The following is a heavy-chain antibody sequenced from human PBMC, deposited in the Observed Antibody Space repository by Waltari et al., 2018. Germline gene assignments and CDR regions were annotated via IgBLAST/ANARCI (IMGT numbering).Heavy chain of an antibody. J-gene: IGHJ4*01. CDR1: ADIFDRHP. CDR2: IIPTVGRV. D-gene: IGHD3-10*01. Sequence: QVQLVQSGAEVKKPGSSVKVSCKASADIFDRHPITWVRQAPGQGLEWMGRIIPTVGRVNYAQQLQGRLTIIADKSTSAVFMELSNLRSEDTAVYYCATVDEMVRGYLESWGQGTLVTVSS. V-gene: IGHV1-69*08. CDR3: ATVDEMVRGYLES.